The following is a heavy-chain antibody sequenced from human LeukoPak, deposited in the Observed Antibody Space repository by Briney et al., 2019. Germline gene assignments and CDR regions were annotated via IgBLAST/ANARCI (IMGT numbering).Heavy chain of an antibody. CDR3: VRDQGFLAY. J-gene: IGHJ4*02. D-gene: IGHD3-3*01. CDR2: IFYNGST. Sequence: KTSETLSLTCTVSGDSISSSSYYWGWIRQPPGKGLEWIGSIFYNGSTNYNPSLKSRVTMSVDTSKNQFSLNLTSVTAADTAVYYCVRDQGFLAYWGQGTLVTVSS. CDR1: GDSISSSSYY. V-gene: IGHV4-39*07.